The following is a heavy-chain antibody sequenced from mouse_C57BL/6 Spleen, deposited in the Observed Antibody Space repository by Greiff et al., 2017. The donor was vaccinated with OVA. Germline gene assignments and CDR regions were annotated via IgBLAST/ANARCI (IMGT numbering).Heavy chain of an antibody. CDR1: GFNITDDY. CDR2: IEPENGDT. J-gene: IGHJ4*01. Sequence: EVQLQQSGAELVRPGASVKLSCTASGFNITDDYMHWVKQRPEQGLEWIGWIEPENGDTEYASKFQGKATITADTSSNTAYLQLSRLTSEDTAVYYCTTPITTVVAPYAMDYWGQGTSVTVSS. D-gene: IGHD1-1*01. V-gene: IGHV14-4*01. CDR3: TTPITTVVAPYAMDY.